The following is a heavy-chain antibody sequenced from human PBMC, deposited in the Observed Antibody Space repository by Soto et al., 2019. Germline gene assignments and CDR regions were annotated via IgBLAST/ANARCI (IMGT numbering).Heavy chain of an antibody. J-gene: IGHJ6*02. D-gene: IGHD2-21*01. CDR2: INPSGTYT. Sequence: QVQLVQSGAEVKKPGASVKVSCKASGSTFTSYYIHWVRQAPGQGLEWMGIINPSGTYTSYAQKFQGRFTMTRDTSTSTVYMDLSRLRSEDTAVYYCARDIPPDGMDVWGQGTTVTVSS. CDR3: ARDIPPDGMDV. CDR1: GSTFTSYY. V-gene: IGHV1-46*01.